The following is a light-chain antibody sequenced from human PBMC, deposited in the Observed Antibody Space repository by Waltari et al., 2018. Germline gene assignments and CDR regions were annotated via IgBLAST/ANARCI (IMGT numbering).Light chain of an antibody. CDR3: QQANSFPWT. CDR1: QGLSTW. Sequence: DVHMTQSPSSVSASVGDRVTISCRAGQGLSTWLAWYQQKPGRAPKLLIHTSSILQSGVPSRFSGSGSVTDFTLTISSLQPEDVATYYCQQANSFPWTFGQGARVDIK. J-gene: IGKJ1*01. V-gene: IGKV1-12*01. CDR2: TSS.